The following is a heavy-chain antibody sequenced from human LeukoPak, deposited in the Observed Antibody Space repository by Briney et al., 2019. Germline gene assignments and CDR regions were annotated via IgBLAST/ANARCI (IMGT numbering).Heavy chain of an antibody. CDR2: IYTSGST. CDR3: VRDFGSSWYGWFDP. J-gene: IGHJ5*02. V-gene: IGHV4-61*02. CDR1: GGSISSGSYY. D-gene: IGHD6-13*01. Sequence: PSETLSLTCTVSGGSISSGSYYWSWIRQPAGKGLEWIGRIYTSGSTNYNPSLKSRVTISVDTSKNQFSLKLSSVTAADTAVYYCVRDFGSSWYGWFDPWGQGTLVTVSS.